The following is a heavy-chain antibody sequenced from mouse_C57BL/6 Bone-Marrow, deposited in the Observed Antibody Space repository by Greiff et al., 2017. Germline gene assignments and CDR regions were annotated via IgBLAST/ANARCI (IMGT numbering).Heavy chain of an antibody. CDR3: ERGDYGSGFDY. Sequence: QVQLQQPGAELVRPGSSVKLSCKASGYTFTSYWMDWVKQRPGQGLEWIGNIYPSDSETHYNQKFKDKATLTVDKSSSTAYMQLSSLTSEDSAVYYCERGDYGSGFDYWGQGTTLTVSS. V-gene: IGHV1-61*01. CDR1: GYTFTSYW. CDR2: IYPSDSET. J-gene: IGHJ2*01. D-gene: IGHD1-1*01.